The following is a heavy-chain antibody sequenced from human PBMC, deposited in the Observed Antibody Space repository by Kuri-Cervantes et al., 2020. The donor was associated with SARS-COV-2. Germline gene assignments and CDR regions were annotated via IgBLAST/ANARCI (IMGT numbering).Heavy chain of an antibody. D-gene: IGHD3-22*01. CDR3: ATEGYSIIIWAFAH. CDR2: IIPIFGTA. CDR1: GGTFSSYA. Sequence: VKVSCKASGGTFSSYAISWVRQAPGQGLEWMGGIIPIFGTANYAQKFQGRVTITTDESTSTAYMELSSLRSEDTAVYYCATEGYSIIIWAFAHWRQGTKVTVSS. V-gene: IGHV1-69*05. J-gene: IGHJ3*01.